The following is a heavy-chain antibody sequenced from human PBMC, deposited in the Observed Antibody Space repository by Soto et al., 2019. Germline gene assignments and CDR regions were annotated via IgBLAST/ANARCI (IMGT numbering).Heavy chain of an antibody. CDR2: IYYSGST. J-gene: IGHJ6*03. CDR3: ARLLWFGELLVGYYMDV. V-gene: IGHV4-59*08. CDR1: GGSISSYY. Sequence: SETLSLTCTVSGGSISSYYWSWIRQPPGKGLEWIGYIYYSGSTNYNPSLKSRVTISVDTSKNQFSLRLSSVTAADTAVYYCARLLWFGELLVGYYMDVWGKGTTVTVSS. D-gene: IGHD3-10*01.